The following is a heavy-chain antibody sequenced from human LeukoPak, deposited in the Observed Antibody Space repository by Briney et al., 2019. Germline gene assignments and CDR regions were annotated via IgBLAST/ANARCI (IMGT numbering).Heavy chain of an antibody. CDR2: IRSQTYGGTT. V-gene: IGHV3-49*04. CDR1: RFTFGDYA. D-gene: IGHD3-10*01. Sequence: GGSLRLSCTASRFTFGDYAMNWVRQAPGKGLEWVGFIRSQTYGGTTEYAASVKGRFTISRDGSKSIAYLQMNSLKTEDTAVYYCTRYRGYFDYWGPGTLVTVSS. J-gene: IGHJ4*02. CDR3: TRYRGYFDY.